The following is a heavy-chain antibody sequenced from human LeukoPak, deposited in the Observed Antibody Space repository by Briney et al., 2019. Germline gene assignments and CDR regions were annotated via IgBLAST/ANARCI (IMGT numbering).Heavy chain of an antibody. Sequence: PSETLSLTCTVSGGSISSYYWSWIRQPAGKGLEWIGRIYTSGSTNYNPSLKSRVTMSVDTSKNQFSLKLSSVTAADTAVYYCARDWAYYYDSNGYPERAFDIWGQGTMVTVSS. V-gene: IGHV4-4*07. CDR3: ARDWAYYYDSNGYPERAFDI. CDR2: IYTSGST. D-gene: IGHD3-22*01. J-gene: IGHJ3*02. CDR1: GGSISSYY.